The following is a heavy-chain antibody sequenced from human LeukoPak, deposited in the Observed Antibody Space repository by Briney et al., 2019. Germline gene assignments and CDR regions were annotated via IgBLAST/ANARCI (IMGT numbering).Heavy chain of an antibody. CDR3: ARDSRGWSYYYYGMDV. D-gene: IGHD6-19*01. Sequence: SVKVSCKASGCTFSNYAISWVRQAPGQGLEWMGGIIPIFGTANYAQKFQGRVTITADESTSTAYMELSSLRSEDTAVYYCARDSRGWSYYYYGMDVWGQGTTVTVSS. V-gene: IGHV1-69*01. J-gene: IGHJ6*02. CDR2: IIPIFGTA. CDR1: GCTFSNYA.